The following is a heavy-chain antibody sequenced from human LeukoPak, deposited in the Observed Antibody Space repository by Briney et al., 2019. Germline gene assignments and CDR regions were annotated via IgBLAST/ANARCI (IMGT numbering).Heavy chain of an antibody. D-gene: IGHD5/OR15-5a*01. V-gene: IGHV3-33*01. CDR3: ARDEVSDSAFDY. Sequence: GKSLRLSRAASGFSFNTYGMHWVRQAPGKGLDGVATIWYDGSNKYYGDSVKGRFTISRDNFENTVYLQMNSLRAEDTAVYYCARDEVSDSAFDYWGQGTLVTVSS. CDR1: GFSFNTYG. CDR2: IWYDGSNK. J-gene: IGHJ4*02.